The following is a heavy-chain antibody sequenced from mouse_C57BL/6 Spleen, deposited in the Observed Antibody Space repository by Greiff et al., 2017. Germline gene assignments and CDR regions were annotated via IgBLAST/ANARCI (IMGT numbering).Heavy chain of an antibody. CDR1: GYTFTGYW. J-gene: IGHJ1*03. CDR3: ARGLRYPYWYFDV. D-gene: IGHD1-1*01. V-gene: IGHV1-9*01. CDR2: ILPGSGRT. Sequence: VQLQQSGAELMKPGASVKLSCTATGYTFTGYWIEWVKQRPGHGLEWIGEILPGSGRTNYNEKFNGKTTFTADPSANPTYMQLIILTTEDSAIYYCARGLRYPYWYFDVWGTGTTVTVSS.